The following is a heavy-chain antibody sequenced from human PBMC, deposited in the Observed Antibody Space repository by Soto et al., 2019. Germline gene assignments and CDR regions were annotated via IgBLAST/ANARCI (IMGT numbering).Heavy chain of an antibody. CDR2: INPDNGNT. J-gene: IGHJ5*02. D-gene: IGHD2-15*01. CDR1: GYTFTRYT. V-gene: IGHV1-3*01. CDR3: ARGIATGQLDP. Sequence: SVKVSCKASGYTFTRYTMNWVRQAPGQRLEWMGWINPDNGNTKSSQKFQDRVIITRDTSASTAYMDLSSLRSEDTAVYYCARGIATGQLDPWGQGTLVTVSS.